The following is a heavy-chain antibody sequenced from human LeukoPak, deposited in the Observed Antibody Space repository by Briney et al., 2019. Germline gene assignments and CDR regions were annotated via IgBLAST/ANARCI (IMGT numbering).Heavy chain of an antibody. CDR2: INPNSGGT. CDR3: ARNKYSNYAWFDP. V-gene: IGHV1-2*02. D-gene: IGHD4-11*01. J-gene: IGHJ5*02. Sequence: GASVKVSCKASGYTFTGYYMHWVRQAPGQGLEWMGWINPNSGGTNYAQKFQGRVTMTRDTSISTAYMELSRLRSDDTAVYYCARNKYSNYAWFDPWGQRTLVTVSS. CDR1: GYTFTGYY.